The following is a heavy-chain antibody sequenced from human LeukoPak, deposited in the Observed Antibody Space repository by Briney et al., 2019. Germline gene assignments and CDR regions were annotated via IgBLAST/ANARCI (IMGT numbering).Heavy chain of an antibody. CDR2: INHSGST. D-gene: IGHD6-13*01. J-gene: IGHJ4*02. CDR1: GGSFSGYY. Sequence: PSETLSLTCAVYGGSFSGYYWSWIRQPPGKGLEWIGEINHSGSTNNSPSLKSRVTISVDTSKNQFSLKLSSVTAADTAVYYCARAERYSSSWYRKYYFDYWGQGTLVTVSS. V-gene: IGHV4-34*01. CDR3: ARAERYSSSWYRKYYFDY.